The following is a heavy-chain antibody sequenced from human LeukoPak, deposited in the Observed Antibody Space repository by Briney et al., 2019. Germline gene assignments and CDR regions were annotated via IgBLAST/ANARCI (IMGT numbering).Heavy chain of an antibody. CDR1: GYSISSGYY. J-gene: IGHJ6*03. D-gene: IGHD2-2*01. Sequence: SETLSLTCAVSGYSISSGYYWGWIRQPPGKGLEWIGSIYHSGSTYYNPSLKSRVTISVGTSKNQFSLKLSSVTAADTAVYYCARLVRQYQLLMSNYYYMDVWGKGTTVTVSS. CDR3: ARLVRQYQLLMSNYYYMDV. CDR2: IYHSGST. V-gene: IGHV4-38-2*01.